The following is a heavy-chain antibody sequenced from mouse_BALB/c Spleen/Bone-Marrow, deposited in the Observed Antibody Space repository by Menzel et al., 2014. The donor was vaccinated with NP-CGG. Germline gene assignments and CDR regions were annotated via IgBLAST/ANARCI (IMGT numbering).Heavy chain of an antibody. J-gene: IGHJ2*01. CDR1: GYTFTDYY. V-gene: IGHV1-84*02. CDR2: IYPGSGNT. Sequence: LVESGPELVMPGASVKISCKASGYTFTDYYINWVKQKPGQGLEWIGWIYPGSGNTKYNEKFKGKATLTVDTSSSTAYMQLSSLTSEDTAVYFCARSAYYGNYGGYWGQGTTLTVSS. CDR3: ARSAYYGNYGGY. D-gene: IGHD2-10*01.